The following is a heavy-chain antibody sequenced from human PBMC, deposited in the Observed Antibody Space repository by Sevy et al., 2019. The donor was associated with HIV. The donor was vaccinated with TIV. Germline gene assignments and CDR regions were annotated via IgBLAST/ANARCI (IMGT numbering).Heavy chain of an antibody. V-gene: IGHV3-33*01. J-gene: IGHJ4*02. Sequence: GGSLRLSCAASGFTFSSYGMHWVRQAPGKGLEWVAVIWYDGSNKYYADSVKGRFTISRDNSKNTLYLQMNSLRAEDTALHYCAREAEAVGATYFDYWGQGTLVTVSS. CDR1: GFTFSSYG. D-gene: IGHD1-26*01. CDR2: IWYDGSNK. CDR3: AREAEAVGATYFDY.